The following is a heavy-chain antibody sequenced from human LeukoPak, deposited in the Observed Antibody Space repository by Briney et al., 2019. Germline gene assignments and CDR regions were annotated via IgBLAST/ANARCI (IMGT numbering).Heavy chain of an antibody. CDR1: GFTFSGSA. CDR2: IRSKANSYAT. Sequence: GGSLRLSCAASGFTFSGSAMHWVRQASGKGLEWVGRIRSKANSYATAYAASVKGRFTISRDDSKNTAYLQMNSLKTEDTAVYYCGIWAVAGEYFDYWGQGTLVTVSS. D-gene: IGHD6-19*01. V-gene: IGHV3-73*01. J-gene: IGHJ4*02. CDR3: GIWAVAGEYFDY.